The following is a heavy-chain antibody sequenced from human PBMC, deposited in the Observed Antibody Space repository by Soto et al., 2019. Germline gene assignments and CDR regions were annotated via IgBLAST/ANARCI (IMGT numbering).Heavy chain of an antibody. CDR2: VSYDGSAK. V-gene: IGHV3-30*03. CDR3: ARDLLFGITMVRRTYDY. Sequence: GGSLRLSCAASGFPFSSHGMHWVRQAPGKGLEWVAGVSYDGSAKYYADSVKGRFTSSRDNAKNSLYLQMNSLRDEDTAVYYCARDLLFGITMVRRTYDYWGQGTLVTVSS. D-gene: IGHD3-10*01. CDR1: GFPFSSHG. J-gene: IGHJ4*02.